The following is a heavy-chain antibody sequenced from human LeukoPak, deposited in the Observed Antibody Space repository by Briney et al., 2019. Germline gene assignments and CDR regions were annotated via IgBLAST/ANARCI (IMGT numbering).Heavy chain of an antibody. J-gene: IGHJ3*02. CDR3: ARDLSSWPHDAFDI. D-gene: IGHD6-13*01. V-gene: IGHV4-4*07. Sequence: SETLSLTCTVSGGSISSYYWSWIRQPAGKGLEWIGRIYTSGSTNYNPSLKSRVTMSVDTSKNQFSLKLSSVIAADTAVYYCARDLSSWPHDAFDIWGQGTMVTVSS. CDR2: IYTSGST. CDR1: GGSISSYY.